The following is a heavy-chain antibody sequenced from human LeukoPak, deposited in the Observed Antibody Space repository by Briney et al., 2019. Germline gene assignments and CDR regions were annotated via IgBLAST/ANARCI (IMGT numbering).Heavy chain of an antibody. D-gene: IGHD3-22*01. Sequence: PGGSLRLSSAASGFTLSSYRMNWVRQAPGKGPEWVSSISSSSSYIHYADPEKGSFTISRDVAKISLYLQMNSLRAEHTAVYYCASHKYTYYYDSSGYYNDDGVQGTLVT. CDR3: ASHKYTYYYDSSGYYNDD. CDR2: ISSSSSYI. J-gene: IGHJ4*02. CDR1: GFTLSSYR. V-gene: IGHV3-21*01.